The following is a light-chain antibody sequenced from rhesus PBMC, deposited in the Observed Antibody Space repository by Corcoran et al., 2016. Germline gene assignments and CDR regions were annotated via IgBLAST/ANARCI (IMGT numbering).Light chain of an antibody. CDR1: QGINNW. Sequence: DIQMTQSPSSLSASVGDRVTITCRASQGINNWLAWYQQKPGKALKLLIYRVSKLEAGVPSRISASGSGTDFTLTISSLQPEDIARYYCQQHDTYPWTFGQGTKVEIK. J-gene: IGKJ1*01. CDR2: RVS. V-gene: IGKV1-69*01. CDR3: QQHDTYPWT.